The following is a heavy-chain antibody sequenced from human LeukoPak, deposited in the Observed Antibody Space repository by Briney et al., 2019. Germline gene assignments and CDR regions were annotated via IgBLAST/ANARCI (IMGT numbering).Heavy chain of an antibody. CDR2: IYYSGST. Sequence: SETLSLTCTVSGGSISSSSYYWGWIRQPPGKGLEWIGSIYYSGSTYYNPSLKSRVTISVDTSKNQFSLKPSSVTAADTAVYYCAGVGTGTTTWFDPWGQGTLVTVSS. CDR1: GGSISSSSYY. V-gene: IGHV4-39*07. CDR3: AGVGTGTTTWFDP. J-gene: IGHJ5*02. D-gene: IGHD1/OR15-1a*01.